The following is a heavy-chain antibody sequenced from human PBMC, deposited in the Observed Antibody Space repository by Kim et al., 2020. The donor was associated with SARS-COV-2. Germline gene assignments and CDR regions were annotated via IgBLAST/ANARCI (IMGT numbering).Heavy chain of an antibody. CDR1: GYTFTSYY. Sequence: ASVKVPCKASGYTFTSYYIHWVRQAPGQGLEWMGIINPSGGSTTYAQKFQGRVTMTRDTSTSTVYMELSSLRSEDTAVYYCARGRGIAVADYWGQGTLVTVSS. CDR3: ARGRGIAVADY. D-gene: IGHD6-19*01. J-gene: IGHJ4*02. V-gene: IGHV1-46*01. CDR2: INPSGGST.